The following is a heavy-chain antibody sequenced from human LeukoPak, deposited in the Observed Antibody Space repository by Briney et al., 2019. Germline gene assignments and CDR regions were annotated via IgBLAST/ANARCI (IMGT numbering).Heavy chain of an antibody. Sequence: GGSLRLSCAASGFTFSSYWMSWVRQAPGKGLEWVAVISYDGSNKYYADSVKGRFTISRDNSKNTLYLQMNSLRAEDTAVYYCARGQRDPEPYCSSTSCLYYYYYGMDVWGQGTTVTVSS. J-gene: IGHJ6*02. CDR2: ISYDGSNK. CDR1: GFTFSSYW. D-gene: IGHD2-2*01. CDR3: ARGQRDPEPYCSSTSCLYYYYYGMDV. V-gene: IGHV3-30-3*01.